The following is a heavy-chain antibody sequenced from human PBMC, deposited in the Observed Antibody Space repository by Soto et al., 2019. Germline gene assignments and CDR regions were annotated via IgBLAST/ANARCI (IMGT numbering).Heavy chain of an antibody. CDR2: IYYSGST. CDR1: GGSISSSSYY. CDR3: ARSPTEFSRDGYNSNWFDP. V-gene: IGHV4-39*01. D-gene: IGHD1-1*01. J-gene: IGHJ5*02. Sequence: PSETLSLTCTVSGGSISSSSYYWGWIRQPPGKGLEWIGSIYYSGSTYYNPSLKSRVTISVDTSKNQFSLKLSSVTAADTAVYYCARSPTEFSRDGYNSNWFDPWGQGTLVTVPQ.